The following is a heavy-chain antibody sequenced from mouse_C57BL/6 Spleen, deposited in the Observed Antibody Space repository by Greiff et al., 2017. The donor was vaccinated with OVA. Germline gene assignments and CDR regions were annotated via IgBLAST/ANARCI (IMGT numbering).Heavy chain of an antibody. Sequence: QVQLQQPGAELVRPGSSVKLSCKASGYTFTSYWMHWVKQRPIQGLEWIGNIDPSDSETHYNQKFKDKATLTVDKSSSTAYMQLSSLTSEDSAVYYCASFDYDGYFDVWGTGTTVTVSS. CDR2: IDPSDSET. J-gene: IGHJ1*03. CDR1: GYTFTSYW. V-gene: IGHV1-52*01. CDR3: ASFDYDGYFDV. D-gene: IGHD2-4*01.